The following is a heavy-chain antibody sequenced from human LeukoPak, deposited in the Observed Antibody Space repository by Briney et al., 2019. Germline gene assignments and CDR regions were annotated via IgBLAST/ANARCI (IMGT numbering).Heavy chain of an antibody. CDR2: ISGSGGST. D-gene: IGHD3-9*01. CDR3: AKWGLQRRDHYDILTGYAKPEFDY. CDR1: GFTFSSYG. V-gene: IGHV3-23*01. J-gene: IGHJ4*02. Sequence: PGGSLRLSCAASGFTFSSYGMSWVRQAPGKGLEWVSAISGSGGSTYYADSVKGRFTISRDNSKNTLYLQMNSLRAEDTAVYYCAKWGLQRRDHYDILTGYAKPEFDYWGQGTLVTVSS.